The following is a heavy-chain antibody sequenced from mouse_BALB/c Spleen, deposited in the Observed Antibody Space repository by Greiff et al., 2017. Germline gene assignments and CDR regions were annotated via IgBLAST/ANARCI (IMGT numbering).Heavy chain of an antibody. D-gene: IGHD2-4*01. CDR1: GFSLTGYG. CDR2: IWGDGST. Sequence: VQLQESGPGLVAPSQSLSITCTVSGFSLTGYGVNWVRQPPGKGLEWLGMIWGDGSTDYNSALISRLSISKDNSKCQVFLKMNSLQTDDTARYYCARNYDYDYAMDYGGQGTSATVSS. CDR3: ARNYDYDYAMDY. V-gene: IGHV2-6-7*01. J-gene: IGHJ4*01.